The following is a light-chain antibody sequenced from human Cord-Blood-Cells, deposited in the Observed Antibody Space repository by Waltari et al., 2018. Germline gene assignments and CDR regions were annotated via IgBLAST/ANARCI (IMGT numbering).Light chain of an antibody. CDR3: QQYGSSPPYS. CDR1: QSVSSSY. J-gene: IGKJ2*03. Sequence: EIVLTQSPGPLSLSPGERATLSCRASQSVSSSYLAWYQQQPGQAPRLLIYGASSRATGIPDRFSGSGSGTDFTLTISRLEPEDFAVYYCQQYGSSPPYSFGQGTKLEIK. CDR2: GAS. V-gene: IGKV3-20*01.